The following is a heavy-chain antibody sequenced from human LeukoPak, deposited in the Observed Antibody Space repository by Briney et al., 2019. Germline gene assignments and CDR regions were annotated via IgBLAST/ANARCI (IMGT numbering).Heavy chain of an antibody. J-gene: IGHJ6*03. CDR1: EFTFRNYW. Sequence: GGSLRLSCAASEFTFRNYWMSWVRQAPGKGLEWVSVIYSGGSTYYADSVKGRFTISRDNSKNTLYLQMNSLRAEDTAVYYCARVGQYFDSIRENYYYYYMDVWGKGTTVTISS. D-gene: IGHD3-9*01. CDR2: IYSGGST. CDR3: ARVGQYFDSIRENYYYYYMDV. V-gene: IGHV3-66*01.